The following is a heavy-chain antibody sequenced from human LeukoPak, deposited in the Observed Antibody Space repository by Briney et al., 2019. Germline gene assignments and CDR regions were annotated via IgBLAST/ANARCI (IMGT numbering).Heavy chain of an antibody. Sequence: PSETLSLTCTVSGGSTSSSSHYWGWIRQPPGKGLEWIGYIFYNGNTNYNPSLKSRVIISLDTSKNQFSLKLSSVTASDTAAYYCARHMDYDFWSGYSSPHAFDIWGQGTMVTVSS. D-gene: IGHD3-3*01. J-gene: IGHJ3*02. CDR2: IFYNGNT. CDR1: GGSTSSSSHY. V-gene: IGHV4-61*05. CDR3: ARHMDYDFWSGYSSPHAFDI.